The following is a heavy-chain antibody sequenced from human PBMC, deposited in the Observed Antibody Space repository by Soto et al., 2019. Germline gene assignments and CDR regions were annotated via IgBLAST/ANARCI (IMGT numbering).Heavy chain of an antibody. CDR3: ARQLERRVGAASH. CDR1: GFFFTDYF. V-gene: IGHV3-11*01. D-gene: IGHD1-26*01. CDR2: ISPSGDVT. Sequence: QVQLAESGGGLVKSGGSLTLSCSTSGFFFTDYFMSWIRQPPGKGLEWVSYISPSGDVTHYADSVKGRFTISRDNTKNSLFLQMSSLRDDDTAVYYCARQLERRVGAASHWGQGTRVSVSS. J-gene: IGHJ4*02.